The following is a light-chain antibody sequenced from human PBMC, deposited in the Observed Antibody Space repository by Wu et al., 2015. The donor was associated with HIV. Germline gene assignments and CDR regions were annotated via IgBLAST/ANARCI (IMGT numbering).Light chain of an antibody. J-gene: IGKJ1*01. Sequence: ERVMTQSPATLSVSPGERVTLSCRASQSVNGRIVWYQQKPGQGPRLLIYGVSTRATGVPARFSGSGSGTEFTLTISSLQSEDIAPYFCQQYDNWPWTFGRGT. CDR1: QSVNGR. V-gene: IGKV3-15*01. CDR2: GVS. CDR3: QQYDNWPWT.